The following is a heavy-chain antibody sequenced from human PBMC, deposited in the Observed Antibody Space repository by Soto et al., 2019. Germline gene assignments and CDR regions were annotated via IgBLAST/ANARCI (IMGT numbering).Heavy chain of an antibody. CDR1: GGTFSSYA. CDR2: IIPIFGTA. D-gene: IGHD6-19*01. J-gene: IGHJ3*02. Sequence: ASVKVSCKASGGTFSSYAISWVRQAPGQGLEWMGGIIPIFGTANYAQKFQGRVTITADESTSTAYMELSSLRSEDTAVYYCARGGSGWHNAFDIWGQGTRVTVAS. CDR3: ARGGSGWHNAFDI. V-gene: IGHV1-69*13.